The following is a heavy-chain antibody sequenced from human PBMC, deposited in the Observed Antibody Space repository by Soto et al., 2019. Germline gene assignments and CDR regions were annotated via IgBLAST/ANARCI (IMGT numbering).Heavy chain of an antibody. CDR2: INHSGST. D-gene: IGHD1-20*01. Sequence: SETLSLTCAVYGGSFSGYYWIWIRQPPGKGLEWIGEINHSGSTNYNPSLKSRVTISVDTSKNQFSLKLSSVTAADTAVYYCAREPHYNWNPHDYWGQGTLVTVSS. V-gene: IGHV4-34*01. J-gene: IGHJ4*02. CDR3: AREPHYNWNPHDY. CDR1: GGSFSGYY.